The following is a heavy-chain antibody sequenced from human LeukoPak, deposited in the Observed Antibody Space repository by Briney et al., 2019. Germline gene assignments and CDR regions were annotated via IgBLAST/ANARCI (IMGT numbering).Heavy chain of an antibody. J-gene: IGHJ5*02. CDR2: IKQDGSEK. Sequence: GGSLSPSCAPAGFIFSNQWMSWVRQAPGKGLEWVAIIKQDGSEKYYVDSVKGRFTISRDSAKNSLYLQMSILRAEDTAIYFCARDKASGSYYGSLFDPWGQGTLVTVSS. D-gene: IGHD1-26*01. V-gene: IGHV3-7*01. CDR3: ARDKASGSYYGSLFDP. CDR1: GFIFSNQW.